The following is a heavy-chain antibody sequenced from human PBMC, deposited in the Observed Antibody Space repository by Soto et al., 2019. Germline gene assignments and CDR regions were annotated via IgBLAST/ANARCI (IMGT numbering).Heavy chain of an antibody. D-gene: IGHD6-13*01. Sequence: EVQLEESGGDLAHPGGPLRFSGAASGFTLSAYWMTWVRQAPGKGLEWVANKTRDGSKKSYLDSVRGRFTISRDNVGNSLYLQMDSLRADDTALYYCARDVSPGSSSLYLDAFDIWGQGTMVTVSS. V-gene: IGHV3-7*05. J-gene: IGHJ3*02. CDR1: GFTLSAYW. CDR3: ARDVSPGSSSLYLDAFDI. CDR2: KTRDGSKK.